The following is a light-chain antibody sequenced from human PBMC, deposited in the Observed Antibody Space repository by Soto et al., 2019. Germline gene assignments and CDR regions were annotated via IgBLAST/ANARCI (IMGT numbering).Light chain of an antibody. CDR3: QQYNNWPRT. CDR1: QSVSSN. Sequence: EIVLTQSPATLSLSPGEIATLSFSASQSVSSNLAWYQQKPGQAPRLLIYGASTRATGIPARFSGSGSGTEFTLTISSLQSEDFAVYYCQQYNNWPRTFGQGTKVDIK. V-gene: IGKV3-15*01. CDR2: GAS. J-gene: IGKJ1*01.